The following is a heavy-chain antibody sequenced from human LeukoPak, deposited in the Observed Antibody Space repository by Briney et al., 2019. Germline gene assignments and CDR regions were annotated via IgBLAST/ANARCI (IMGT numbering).Heavy chain of an antibody. J-gene: IGHJ4*02. V-gene: IGHV1-69*06. CDR1: GGTFSSYA. Sequence: ASVKVSCKASGGTFSSYAISWVRQAPGQGLEWMGGIIPIFGTVNYAQEFQGGVTITADKSTSTAYMELSSLRSEDTAVYYCARGGADFDWLLSDYWGQGTLVTVSS. CDR3: ARGGADFDWLLSDY. CDR2: IIPIFGTV. D-gene: IGHD3-9*01.